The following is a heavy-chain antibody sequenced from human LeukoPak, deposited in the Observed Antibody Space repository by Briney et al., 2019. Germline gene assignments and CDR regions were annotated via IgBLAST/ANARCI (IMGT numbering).Heavy chain of an antibody. D-gene: IGHD1-26*01. J-gene: IGHJ3*02. V-gene: IGHV1-69*02. CDR1: GGTFSSYT. Sequence: SVKVSCKASGGTFSSYTISWVRQAPGQGLEWRGRIIPILGIANYAQKFQGRVTITVDKSTSTAYMELSSLRSEDTAVYYCAATRVGATYDAFDIWGQGTMVTVSS. CDR3: AATRVGATYDAFDI. CDR2: IIPILGIA.